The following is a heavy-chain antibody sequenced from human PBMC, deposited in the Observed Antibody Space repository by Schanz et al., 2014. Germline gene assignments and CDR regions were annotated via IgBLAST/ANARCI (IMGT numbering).Heavy chain of an antibody. Sequence: VQLVESGGGLVQPGGSLRLSCAASAFIFRSYSMHWVRQAPGKGLEWVANIGYDGSEKYYVDSVKGRFTISRDNSKNTLYLQMNSLRGEDTAVYYCASPALVQGLMPEYYFDYWGQGTLVTVSS. CDR1: AFIFRSYS. CDR2: IGYDGSEK. J-gene: IGHJ4*02. V-gene: IGHV3-30*02. CDR3: ASPALVQGLMPEYYFDY. D-gene: IGHD3-10*01.